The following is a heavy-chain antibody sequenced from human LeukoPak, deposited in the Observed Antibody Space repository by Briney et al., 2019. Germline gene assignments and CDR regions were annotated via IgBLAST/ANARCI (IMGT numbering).Heavy chain of an antibody. J-gene: IGHJ5*02. CDR3: ARGIPYYYGSGIQNWFDP. V-gene: IGHV4-61*01. CDR2: IYYSGST. CDR1: GGSISSSNYY. Sequence: SETLSLTCTVSGGSISSSNYYWSWIRQPPGKGLEWIVYIYYSGSTNSNPSLSRRVTISVDTSKNQFSLKLSSVAAADTAVYYCARGIPYYYGSGIQNWFDPWGQGTLVTVSS. D-gene: IGHD3-10*01.